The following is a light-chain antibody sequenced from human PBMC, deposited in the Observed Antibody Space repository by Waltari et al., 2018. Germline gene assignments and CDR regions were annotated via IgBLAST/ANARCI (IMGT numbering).Light chain of an antibody. J-gene: IGKJ1*01. CDR1: QDIRNY. CDR3: QQYNSYPWT. V-gene: IGKV1-16*02. Sequence: IQMTQSPSSLSASVGDRVTITCRASQDIRNYLAWFQQKPGQAPKSLIYAAASLQSGVPSNFSGSGSGTDFTLTISSLQPGDFATYYCQQYNSYPWTFGQETKVEIK. CDR2: AAA.